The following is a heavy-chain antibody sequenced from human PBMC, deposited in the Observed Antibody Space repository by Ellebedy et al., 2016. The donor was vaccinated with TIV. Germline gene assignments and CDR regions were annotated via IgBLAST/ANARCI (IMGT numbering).Heavy chain of an antibody. CDR2: INHSGST. D-gene: IGHD1-1*01. CDR1: GGSFSGYY. V-gene: IGHV4-34*01. CDR3: ASAERHWYFDL. J-gene: IGHJ2*01. Sequence: SETLSLTXAVYGGSFSGYYCSWIRQPPGKGLEWIGEINHSGSTNYNPSLKSRVSISVDTSKNQFSLKLSSVTAADTAVYYCASAERHWYFDLWGRGTLVTVSS.